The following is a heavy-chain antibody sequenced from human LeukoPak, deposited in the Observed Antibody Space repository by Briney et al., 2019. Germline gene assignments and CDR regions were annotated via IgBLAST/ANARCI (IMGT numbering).Heavy chain of an antibody. D-gene: IGHD3-3*01. CDR3: ARDGAYDFWSGYHPGYFDY. CDR1: GASISSYY. Sequence: PSETLSLTCSVSGASISSYYWSWIRQPPGKRLEWIGYIYYSGSTNYNPSLKGRVTISVDTSKNHFSLQLSSVKAADNAVYYCARDGAYDFWSGYHPGYFDYWGQGTLVTVSS. CDR2: IYYSGST. V-gene: IGHV4-59*12. J-gene: IGHJ4*02.